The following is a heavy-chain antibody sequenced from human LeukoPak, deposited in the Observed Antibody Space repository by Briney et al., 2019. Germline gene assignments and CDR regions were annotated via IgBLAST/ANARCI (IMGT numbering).Heavy chain of an antibody. D-gene: IGHD3-10*01. V-gene: IGHV3-21*01. CDR3: ARNGGSGRRYGMDV. Sequence: GGSLRLSCAASGFTFSSYSMIWVRQAPGKGLEWVSSISSSSSYIYYADSVKGRFTISRDNAKNSLYLQMNSLRAEDTAVYYCARNGGSGRRYGMDVWGQGTTVTVSS. CDR1: GFTFSSYS. J-gene: IGHJ6*02. CDR2: ISSSSSYI.